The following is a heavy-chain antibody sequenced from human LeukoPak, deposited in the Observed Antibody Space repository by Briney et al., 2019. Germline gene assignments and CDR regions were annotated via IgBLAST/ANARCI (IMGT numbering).Heavy chain of an antibody. CDR3: ARSPHILTGENFDY. CDR2: INPNSGGT. V-gene: IGHV1-2*02. Sequence: ASVKVSCKASGYSFTAYYMHWVRQAPGQGLEWMGWINPNSGGTNYAQKFQGRVTMTRDTSITTAYVEMSRLRSDDTALYYCARSPHILTGENFDYWGQGTLVTVSS. J-gene: IGHJ4*02. D-gene: IGHD3-9*01. CDR1: GYSFTAYY.